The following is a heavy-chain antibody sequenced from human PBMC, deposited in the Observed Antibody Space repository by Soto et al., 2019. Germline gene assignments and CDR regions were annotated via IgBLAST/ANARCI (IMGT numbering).Heavy chain of an antibody. CDR3: ARHRPRGYCSSTSCYVDYYYGMDV. V-gene: IGHV5-51*01. D-gene: IGHD2-2*01. Sequence: ETLSLTCTVSGGSISSYYWIGWVRQMPGKGLEWMGIIYPGDSDTRYSPSFQGQVTISADKSISTAYLQRSSLKASDTAMYYCARHRPRGYCSSTSCYVDYYYGMDVWGQGTTVTVSS. J-gene: IGHJ6*02. CDR2: IYPGDSDT. CDR1: GGSISSYYW.